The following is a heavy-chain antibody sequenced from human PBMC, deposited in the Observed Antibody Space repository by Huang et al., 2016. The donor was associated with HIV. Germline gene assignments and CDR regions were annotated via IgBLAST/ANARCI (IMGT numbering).Heavy chain of an antibody. D-gene: IGHD2-21*02. CDR1: GGSFSGYQ. CDR2: INLCALS. Sequence: QVRLEQWGAGLLKPSETLSLTCAVYGGSFSGYQWTWIRQSPGKGLEWIGEINLCALSTYNPSLTTLFTIPGDMSKYQFSLKVTSLTVTDTAVYFCARGLRFCRGGDCFPTHFQHWSQG. CDR3: ARGLRFCRGGDCFPTHFQH. J-gene: IGHJ1*01. V-gene: IGHV4-34*02.